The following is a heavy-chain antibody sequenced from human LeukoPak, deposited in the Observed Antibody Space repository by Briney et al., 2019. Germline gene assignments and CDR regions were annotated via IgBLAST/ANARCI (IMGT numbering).Heavy chain of an antibody. CDR2: ISYDGSNK. V-gene: IGHV3-30*18. CDR3: AKSPPRYCSGGSCYSPFDY. Sequence: GGSLRLSRAASGFTFSSYGMHWVRQAPGKGLEWVAVISYDGSNKYYADSVKGRFTISRDNSKNTLYLQMNSLRAEDTAVYYCAKSPPRYCSGGSCYSPFDYWGQGTLVTVSS. CDR1: GFTFSSYG. D-gene: IGHD2-15*01. J-gene: IGHJ4*02.